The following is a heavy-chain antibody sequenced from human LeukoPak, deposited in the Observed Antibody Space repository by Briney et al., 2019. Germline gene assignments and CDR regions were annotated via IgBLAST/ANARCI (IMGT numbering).Heavy chain of an antibody. CDR2: ISGSGINT. D-gene: IGHD2-21*02. Sequence: PGGSLRLSCAASGFTFSSNPTSWVRQAPGKGLEWVSAISGSGINTYYADSVTGRFTISRDNSRNTLYLQMNSLRAEDTAVYYCVQGGGYCGGDCFFYFDYWGQGTLVTVSS. V-gene: IGHV3-23*01. CDR3: VQGGGYCGGDCFFYFDY. CDR1: GFTFSSNP. J-gene: IGHJ4*02.